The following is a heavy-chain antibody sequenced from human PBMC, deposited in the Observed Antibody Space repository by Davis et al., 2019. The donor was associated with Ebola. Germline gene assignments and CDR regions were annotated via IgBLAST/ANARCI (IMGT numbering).Heavy chain of an antibody. CDR2: ISYDGSNK. CDR3: ARDSFGAAAGTLYGMDV. J-gene: IGHJ6*02. Sequence: PGESLKISCAASGFTFSSYAMHWVRQAPGKGLEWVAVISYDGSNKYYADSVKGRFTISRDNSKNTLYLQMNSLRAEDTAVYYCARDSFGAAAGTLYGMDVWGQGTTVTVSS. CDR1: GFTFSSYA. V-gene: IGHV3-30-3*01. D-gene: IGHD6-13*01.